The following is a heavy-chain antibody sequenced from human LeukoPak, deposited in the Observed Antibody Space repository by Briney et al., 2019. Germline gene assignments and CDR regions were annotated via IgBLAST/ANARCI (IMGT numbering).Heavy chain of an antibody. V-gene: IGHV1-18*01. J-gene: IGHJ6*02. Sequence: ASVKVSCKASGLTFSNYGITWVRQAPGQGLEWVGWISAYDGNTNYAQKFQGRVTMTTDTSTSTAHMELRSLRYDDTAVYYCARDRVAVAGIVFLGYYGMDVWGQGTTVTVSS. CDR1: GLTFSNYG. CDR3: ARDRVAVAGIVFLGYYGMDV. D-gene: IGHD6-19*01. CDR2: ISAYDGNT.